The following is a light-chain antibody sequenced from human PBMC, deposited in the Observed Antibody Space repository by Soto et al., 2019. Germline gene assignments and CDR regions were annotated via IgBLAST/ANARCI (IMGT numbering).Light chain of an antibody. Sequence: DIQMTQSPSTLSASVGDRVTIACRASQSISSRLAWYQLKPGKVPRLLISDASTLERGVPTTFSGSGSGTEFTLTISSLQTDDFSTYYCQQYHSYWTFGQGTKVDIK. CDR1: QSISSR. V-gene: IGKV1-5*01. J-gene: IGKJ1*01. CDR3: QQYHSYWT. CDR2: DAS.